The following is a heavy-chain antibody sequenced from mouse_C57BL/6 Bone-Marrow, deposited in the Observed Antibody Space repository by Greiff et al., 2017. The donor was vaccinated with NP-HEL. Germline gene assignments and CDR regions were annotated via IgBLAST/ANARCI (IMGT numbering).Heavy chain of an antibody. CDR3: TIRRYYYGSSHWYFDV. D-gene: IGHD1-1*01. V-gene: IGHV5S21*01. CDR2: ISSGGDYI. Sequence: EVKVVESGEGLVKPGGSLKLSCAASGFTFSSYAMSWVRQTPEKRLEWVAYISSGGDYIYYADTVKGRFTISRDNARNTLYLQMSSLKSEDTAMYYCTIRRYYYGSSHWYFDVWGTGTTVTVSS. J-gene: IGHJ1*03. CDR1: GFTFSSYA.